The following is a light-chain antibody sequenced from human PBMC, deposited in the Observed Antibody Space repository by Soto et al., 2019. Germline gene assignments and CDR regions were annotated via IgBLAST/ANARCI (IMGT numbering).Light chain of an antibody. CDR3: SSYTSSSTLV. J-gene: IGLJ2*01. CDR1: SSDVGGSNY. V-gene: IGLV2-14*01. Sequence: QSALTQPASVSGSPGQSITISCTGTSSDVGGSNYVSWYQQYPGKAPELMIYDVNNRPSGVSNRFSGSKSGNTASLTISGLQAEDEADYYCSSYTSSSTLVFGGGTKLTVL. CDR2: DVN.